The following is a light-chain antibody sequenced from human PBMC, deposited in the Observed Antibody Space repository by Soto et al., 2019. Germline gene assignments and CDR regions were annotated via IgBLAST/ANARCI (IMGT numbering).Light chain of an antibody. CDR3: QQYCSSPHT. J-gene: IGKJ2*01. Sequence: EIVLTQSPGTLSLSPGERATLSCRASQSVSSSYLAWYQHKPGQAPRLLIYVASSRSTGIPDRFSGSGSGTDFTLTISRLEPEDFAVYYCQQYCSSPHTFGQGTKLEIK. CDR1: QSVSSSY. CDR2: VAS. V-gene: IGKV3-20*01.